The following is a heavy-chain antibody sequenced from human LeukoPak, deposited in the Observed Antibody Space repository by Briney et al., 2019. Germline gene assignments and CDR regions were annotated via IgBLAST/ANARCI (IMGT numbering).Heavy chain of an antibody. CDR1: GFTFSNYW. CDR2: IKQDGSER. J-gene: IGHJ6*03. CDR3: SGTALRYYYYYMDV. D-gene: IGHD3-10*01. V-gene: IGHV3-7*01. Sequence: GGSLRLSCVASGFTFSNYWMTWVRQAPGKGLEWVANIKQDGSERYYVDSVKGRFTISRDNAKSSLYLHMNSLRAEDTAVYYCSGTALRYYYYYMDVWGKGTTVTVSS.